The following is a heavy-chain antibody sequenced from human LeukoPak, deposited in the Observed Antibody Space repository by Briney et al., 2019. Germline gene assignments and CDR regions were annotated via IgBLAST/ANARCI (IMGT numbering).Heavy chain of an antibody. D-gene: IGHD6-19*01. Sequence: GGSLRLSCAASGFTFSDNYMSWIRQAPGRGLEWVSYISSSGNTTYNADSVKGRFSITRDNAKDSLYLQMNSLRAEDTAVYYCARDGGSAWFLDYWGQGTLVTVSS. V-gene: IGHV3-11*04. J-gene: IGHJ4*02. CDR2: ISSSGNTT. CDR3: ARDGGSAWFLDY. CDR1: GFTFSDNY.